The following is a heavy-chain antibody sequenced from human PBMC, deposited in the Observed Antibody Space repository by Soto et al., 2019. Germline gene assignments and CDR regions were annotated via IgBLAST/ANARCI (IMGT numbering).Heavy chain of an antibody. CDR3: ARLPMTTVTTGAFDI. CDR2: IYYSGST. CDR1: GGSISSSSYY. V-gene: IGHV4-39*01. J-gene: IGHJ3*02. Sequence: SETLSLTCTVSGGSISSSSYYWGWIRQPPGKGLEWIGSIYYSGSTYYNPSLKSRVTISVDTSKNQFSLKLSSVTAADTAVYYCARLPMTTVTTGAFDIWGQGTMVTVSS. D-gene: IGHD4-17*01.